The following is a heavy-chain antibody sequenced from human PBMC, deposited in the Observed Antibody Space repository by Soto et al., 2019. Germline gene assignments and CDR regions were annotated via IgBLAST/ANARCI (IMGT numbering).Heavy chain of an antibody. CDR2: IFQSGST. J-gene: IGHJ5*02. CDR1: GGTIRSPDW. Sequence: SETLSLTCGVSGGTIRSPDWWTWVRQPPGKGLEWIGEIFQSGSTNYTPSLESRVTISVDKSKNQFSLTLTSVTAADTAVYFCARGRGRYSSGWSRFDPWGQGSLVTVSS. CDR3: ARGRGRYSSGWSRFDP. D-gene: IGHD6-19*01. V-gene: IGHV4-4*02.